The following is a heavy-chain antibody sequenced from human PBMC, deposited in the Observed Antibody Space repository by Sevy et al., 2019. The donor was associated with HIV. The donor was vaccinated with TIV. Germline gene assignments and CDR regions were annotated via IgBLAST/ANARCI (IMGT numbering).Heavy chain of an antibody. Sequence: GGCLRLSCAASGFTFDDYAMHWVRQAPGKGLEWVSGISWNSGSIGYADSVKGRFTISRDNAKNSLYLQMNSLRAEDTALYYCAKVSEITYYYDSSGYLGAFDIWGQGTMVTVSS. D-gene: IGHD3-22*01. J-gene: IGHJ3*02. CDR3: AKVSEITYYYDSSGYLGAFDI. CDR1: GFTFDDYA. CDR2: ISWNSGSI. V-gene: IGHV3-9*01.